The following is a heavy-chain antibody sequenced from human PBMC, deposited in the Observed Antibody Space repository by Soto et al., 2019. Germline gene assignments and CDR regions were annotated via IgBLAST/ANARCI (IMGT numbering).Heavy chain of an antibody. CDR1: GGTISSYY. Sequence: QVQLQESGPGLVKPSETLSLTCSVSGGTISSYYWSWIRQPPGKGLEWIGYIYSRGTTSYNPSLKSRATILVDTSQNQFSLRLTSVTATDTAVYYCATGRISRGLDVWGQGTTITVSS. CDR2: IYSRGTT. V-gene: IGHV4-59*12. J-gene: IGHJ6*02. CDR3: ATGRISRGLDV.